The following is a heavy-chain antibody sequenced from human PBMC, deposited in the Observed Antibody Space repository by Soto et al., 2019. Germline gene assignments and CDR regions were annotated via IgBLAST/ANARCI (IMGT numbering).Heavy chain of an antibody. Sequence: SVKVSCKASGGTFSSYAISWVRQAPGQGLEWMGGIIPIFGTANYAQKFQGRVTITADKSTSTAYMELSILRSEDTAVYYCARSKTMKVVALGGWFDHWGQGTLVTVSS. J-gene: IGHJ5*02. D-gene: IGHD3-22*01. CDR3: ARSKTMKVVALGGWFDH. CDR1: GGTFSSYA. V-gene: IGHV1-69*06. CDR2: IIPIFGTA.